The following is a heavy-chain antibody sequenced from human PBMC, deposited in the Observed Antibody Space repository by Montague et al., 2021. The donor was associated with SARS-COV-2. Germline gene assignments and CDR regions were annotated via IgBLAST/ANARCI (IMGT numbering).Heavy chain of an antibody. V-gene: IGHV4-61*02. CDR1: GGSINSGSYN. D-gene: IGHD3-3*02. CDR2: VYRSGDN. J-gene: IGHJ3*01. CDR3: ARVLGGLVVHWL. Sequence: TLSLTCTVSGGSINSGSYNWSRLRQRAGKGLDWIGSVYRSGDNNYXXXLESRISISIDTSKNHISLRLTSATAADTGVYYCARVLGGLVVHWLWGHGTMVTVSS.